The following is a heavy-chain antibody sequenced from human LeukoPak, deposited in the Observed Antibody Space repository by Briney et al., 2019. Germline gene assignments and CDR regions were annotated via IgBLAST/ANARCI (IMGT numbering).Heavy chain of an antibody. CDR3: ARGAYYAYYFDY. CDR2: IYHSGST. Sequence: PSQTLSLTCAVSGGSISSGGYSWSWIRQPSGKGLEWIGYIYHSGSTYYNPSLKSRVTISVDRSKNQFSLKLSSVTAADTAVYYCARGAYYAYYFDYWGQGTLVTVSS. CDR1: GGSISSGGYS. J-gene: IGHJ4*02. D-gene: IGHD3-10*01. V-gene: IGHV4-30-2*01.